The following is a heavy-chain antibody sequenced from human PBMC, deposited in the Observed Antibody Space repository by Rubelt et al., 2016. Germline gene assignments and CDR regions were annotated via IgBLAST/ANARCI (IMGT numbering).Heavy chain of an antibody. J-gene: IGHJ4*02. V-gene: IGHV4-34*01. CDR1: GGSFSGYY. CDR2: INHSGST. D-gene: IGHD6-19*01. CDR3: ARDHSSGWYLEGFFDY. Sequence: QVQLQQWGAGLLKPSETLSLTCAVYGGSFSGYYWSWIRQPPGKGLEWIGEINHSGSTNYNPSLKSRVTISVDTSKNQFSLKLSSVTAADTAVYYCARDHSSGWYLEGFFDYWGQGTLVTVSP.